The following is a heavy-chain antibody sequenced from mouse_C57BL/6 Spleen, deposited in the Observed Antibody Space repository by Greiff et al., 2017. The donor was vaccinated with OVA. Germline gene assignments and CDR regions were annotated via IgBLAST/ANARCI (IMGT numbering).Heavy chain of an antibody. J-gene: IGHJ4*01. CDR1: GYTFTSYW. Sequence: VKLQQPGAELVKPGASVKLSCKASGYTFTSYWMQWVKQRPGQGLEWIGEIDPSDSYTNYNQKFKGKATLTVDTSSSTAYMQLSSLTSEDSAVYYCARRKLGEAMDDWGQGTSVTVSS. CDR3: ARRKLGEAMDD. D-gene: IGHD4-1*01. V-gene: IGHV1-50*01. CDR2: IDPSDSYT.